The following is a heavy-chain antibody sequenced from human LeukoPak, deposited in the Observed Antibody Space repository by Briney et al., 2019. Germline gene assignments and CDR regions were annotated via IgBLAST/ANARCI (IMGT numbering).Heavy chain of an antibody. Sequence: GASVKVSCKASGYTFTSYYMHWVRQAPGQGLEWMGIINPSGGSTSYAQKFQGRVSMTRDMSTSTVYIQLSSLGSEDTAMYYCTRRKWNSMSGAFDIWGQGTMVTVSS. CDR2: INPSGGST. V-gene: IGHV1-46*01. J-gene: IGHJ3*02. D-gene: IGHD1-7*01. CDR1: GYTFTSYY. CDR3: TRRKWNSMSGAFDI.